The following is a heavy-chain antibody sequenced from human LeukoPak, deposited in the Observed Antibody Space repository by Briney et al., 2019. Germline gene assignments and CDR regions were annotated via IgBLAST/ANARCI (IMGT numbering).Heavy chain of an antibody. J-gene: IGHJ5*02. CDR2: ISGSGGST. CDR3: ARDARFLEWLNWFDP. Sequence: GGSLRLSCAASGFTFSSYAMSWVRQAPGKGLEWVSAISGSGGSTYYADSVKGRFTISRDNSKNTLYLQMNSLRAEDTAVYYCARDARFLEWLNWFDPWGQGTLVTVSS. D-gene: IGHD3-3*01. V-gene: IGHV3-23*01. CDR1: GFTFSSYA.